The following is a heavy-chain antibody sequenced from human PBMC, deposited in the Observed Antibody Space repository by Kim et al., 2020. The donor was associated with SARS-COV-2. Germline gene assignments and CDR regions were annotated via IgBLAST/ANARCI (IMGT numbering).Heavy chain of an antibody. V-gene: IGHV6-1*01. D-gene: IGHD6-6*01. Sequence: SQTLSLTCAISGDSVSSNSAAWNWIRQSPSRGLEWLGRTYYRSKWYNDYAVSVKSRITINPDTSKNEFSLQLNSVTPEDTAVYYCASDRKGYSSSSGVRWFADYYSYFGMDVCGHWTTVTVSS. CDR3: ASDRKGYSSSSGVRWFADYYSYFGMDV. CDR2: TYYRSKWYN. J-gene: IGHJ6*02. CDR1: GDSVSSNSAA.